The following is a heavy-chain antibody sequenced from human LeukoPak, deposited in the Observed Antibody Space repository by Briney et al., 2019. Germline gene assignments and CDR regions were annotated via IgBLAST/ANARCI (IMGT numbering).Heavy chain of an antibody. CDR1: GFTFSSYA. CDR2: ISGSGGST. V-gene: IGHV3-23*01. D-gene: IGHD2-2*01. Sequence: QPGASLRLSCAASGFTFSSYAMSWVRQAPGKGLEWVSAISGSGGSTYYADSVKGQFTISRDNSKNTLYLQMNSLRAEDTAVYYCAKGGREVRDYYYGMDVWGQGTTVTVSS. J-gene: IGHJ6*02. CDR3: AKGGREVRDYYYGMDV.